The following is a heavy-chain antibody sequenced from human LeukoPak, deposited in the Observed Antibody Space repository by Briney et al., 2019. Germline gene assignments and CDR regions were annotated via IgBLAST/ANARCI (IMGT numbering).Heavy chain of an antibody. J-gene: IGHJ4*02. CDR2: ISWNSGSI. Sequence: GGSLRLFCAASGFTFSSYGMHWVRQAPGKGLEWVSGISWNSGSIGYADSVKGRFIISRDNGKNSLYLQMSSLRAEDTAVYYCAIWMGNNADFTGPIDYWGQGTLVTVSS. D-gene: IGHD2-15*01. CDR3: AIWMGNNADFTGPIDY. V-gene: IGHV3-9*01. CDR1: GFTFSSYG.